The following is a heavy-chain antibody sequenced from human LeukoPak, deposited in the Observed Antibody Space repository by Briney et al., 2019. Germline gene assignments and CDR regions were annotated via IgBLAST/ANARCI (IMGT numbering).Heavy chain of an antibody. Sequence: SETLSLTCTVSGGSISSSSYYWGWIRQPPGKGLEWIGSIYYSGSTNYNPSLKSRVTISVDTSKNQFSLKLSSVTAADTAVYYCARRVKVTAPFDPWGQGTLVTVSS. D-gene: IGHD2-21*02. CDR2: IYYSGST. V-gene: IGHV4-39*07. CDR1: GGSISSSSYY. CDR3: ARRVKVTAPFDP. J-gene: IGHJ5*02.